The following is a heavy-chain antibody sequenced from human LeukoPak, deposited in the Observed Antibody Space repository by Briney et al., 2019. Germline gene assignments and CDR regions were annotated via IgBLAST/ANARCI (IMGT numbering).Heavy chain of an antibody. V-gene: IGHV4-59*08. CDR2: VNRSGCP. CDR3: ERLGSYSDH. CDR1: DGSFSRYY. D-gene: IGHD1-26*01. J-gene: IGHJ5*02. Sequence: SEPLTLTCSVSDGSFSRYYWSWLRKPPGKGLELIGYVNRSGCPHYEPSIKSRVTTSLDTSKNQFSLKLSAVTAADTSGYCGERLGSYSDHWGQGTLVTVSS.